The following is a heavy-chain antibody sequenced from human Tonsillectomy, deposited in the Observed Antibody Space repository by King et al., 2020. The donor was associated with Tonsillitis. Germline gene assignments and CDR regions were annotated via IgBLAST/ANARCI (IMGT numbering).Heavy chain of an antibody. J-gene: IGHJ4*02. V-gene: IGHV3-23*01. CDR2: ISSSGDST. Sequence: VQLLESGGGLVQPGGSLSLSCAASGFTFSSYGMSWVRQAPGKGLEWVSFISSSGDSTYYADSVRGRFTISRDNSENTLYLQMISLRAEDTAIYYCAKDRVGSGWSDSDYWGQGTLVTVSS. CDR3: AKDRVGSGWSDSDY. CDR1: GFTFSSYG. D-gene: IGHD6-19*01.